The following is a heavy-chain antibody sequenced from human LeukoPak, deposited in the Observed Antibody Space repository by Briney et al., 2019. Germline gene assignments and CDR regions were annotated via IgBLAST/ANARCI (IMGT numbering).Heavy chain of an antibody. J-gene: IGHJ5*02. D-gene: IGHD3-22*01. V-gene: IGHV4-59*01. Sequence: PSGTPSLTCTVSGGSISSYYWSWIRQPPGKGLEWIGYIYYSGSTNYNPSLKSRVTISVDTSKNQFSLKLSSVTAADTAVYYCAREAGFTYYYDSSGYPGEFDPWGQGTLVTVSS. CDR2: IYYSGST. CDR1: GGSISSYY. CDR3: AREAGFTYYYDSSGYPGEFDP.